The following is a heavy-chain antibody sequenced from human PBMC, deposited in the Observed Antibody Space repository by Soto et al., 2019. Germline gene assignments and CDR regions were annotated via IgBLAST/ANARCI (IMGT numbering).Heavy chain of an antibody. CDR2: INHGGTT. CDR3: ARLVFVSLNLGYYGMDV. CDR1: GGSFSGYY. J-gene: IGHJ6*02. D-gene: IGHD2-21*01. V-gene: IGHV4-34*01. Sequence: SETLSLTCAVYGGSFSGYYWTWIRQSPGKGLEWIGEINHGGTTNYNPSLKNRVTISVDTSKSQFSLKLSSVTAADTAVYYCARLVFVSLNLGYYGMDVWGQGTTVTVSS.